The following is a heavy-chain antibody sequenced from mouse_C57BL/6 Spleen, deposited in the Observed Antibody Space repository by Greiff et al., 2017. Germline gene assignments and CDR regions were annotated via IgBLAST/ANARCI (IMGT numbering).Heavy chain of an antibody. D-gene: IGHD4-1*01. CDR3: AKNLNWDVGAMDY. J-gene: IGHJ4*01. CDR2: IWRGGST. CDR1: GFSLTSYG. V-gene: IGHV2-5*01. Sequence: VQVVESGPGLVQPSQSLSITCTVSGFSLTSYGVHWVRQSPGKGLEWLGVIWRGGSTDYNAAFMSRLSITKDNSKSQVFFKMNSLQADDTAIYYCAKNLNWDVGAMDYWGQGTSVTVSS.